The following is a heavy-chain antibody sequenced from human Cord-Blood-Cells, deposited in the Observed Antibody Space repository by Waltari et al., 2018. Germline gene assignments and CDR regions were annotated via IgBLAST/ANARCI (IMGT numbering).Heavy chain of an antibody. CDR2: ICYSGST. CDR3: ARRVRSSDAFDI. D-gene: IGHD1-1*01. CDR1: GGAIRSSSYY. Sequence: QLQLQESGPGLVKPSETLSLTCTVSGGAIRSSSYYWGWIRQPPGKGLEWMWSICYSGSTYYNPSLKSRVTISVDTSKNQFSLKLSSVTAADTAVYYCARRVRSSDAFDIWGQGTMVTVSS. V-gene: IGHV4-39*01. J-gene: IGHJ3*02.